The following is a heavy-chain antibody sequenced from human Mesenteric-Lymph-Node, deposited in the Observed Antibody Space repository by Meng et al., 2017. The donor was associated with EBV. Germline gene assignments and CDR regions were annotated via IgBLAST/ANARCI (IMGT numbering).Heavy chain of an antibody. Sequence: ELPVLAAGGGLVRPGGSLRLSCAVSGFSFNIYDMNWVRQAPGRGLEWVSGISGSGTTTYYADSVKGRFSISRDNSGNTVYLQMNSLRAEDTAVYYCSNLPYNYWGQGTLVTVSS. CDR2: ISGSGTTT. J-gene: IGHJ4*02. D-gene: IGHD5-24*01. V-gene: IGHV3-23*01. CDR1: GFSFNIYD. CDR3: SNLPYNY.